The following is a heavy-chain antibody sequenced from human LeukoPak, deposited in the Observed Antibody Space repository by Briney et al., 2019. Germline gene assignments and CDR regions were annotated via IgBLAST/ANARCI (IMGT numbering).Heavy chain of an antibody. CDR1: GFTFSSYS. V-gene: IGHV3-48*01. CDR2: ISSSSSTI. J-gene: IGHJ4*02. CDR3: ARERTVVTDGPIDY. D-gene: IGHD4-23*01. Sequence: PGGSLRLSCAASGFTFSSYSMNWVRQAPGKGLEWVSYISSSSSTIYYADSVKGRFTISRDNAKNSLYLQMNSLRAEDTAVYYCARERTVVTDGPIDYWGQGTLVTVSS.